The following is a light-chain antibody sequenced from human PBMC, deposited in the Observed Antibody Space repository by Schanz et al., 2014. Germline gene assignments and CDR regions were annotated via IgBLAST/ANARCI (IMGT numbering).Light chain of an antibody. CDR1: QSISGYD. CDR3: QQYNSYSIT. CDR2: STS. V-gene: IGKV3-20*01. Sequence: EIVLTQSPGTLSLSPGERATLSCKASQSISGYDLAWYQQKPGQAPRLLIHSTSIRATGIPDRFTGSGSGTEFTLTISGLQPDDFATYYCQQYNSYSITFGQGTRLEIK. J-gene: IGKJ5*01.